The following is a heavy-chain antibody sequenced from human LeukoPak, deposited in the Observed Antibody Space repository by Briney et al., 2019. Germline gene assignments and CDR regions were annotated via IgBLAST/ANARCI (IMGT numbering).Heavy chain of an antibody. V-gene: IGHV3-66*01. CDR1: GFTVSSNY. D-gene: IGHD6-13*01. CDR2: IYSGGST. Sequence: GGSLRLSCAASGFTVSSNYMSWVRQAPGKGLEWVSVIYSGGSTYYADSVKGRFTISRDNSKNTLYLQMNSLRAEDTAVYYCARAGIAAAGTIRGVKYFQHWGQGTLVTVSS. J-gene: IGHJ1*01. CDR3: ARAGIAAAGTIRGVKYFQH.